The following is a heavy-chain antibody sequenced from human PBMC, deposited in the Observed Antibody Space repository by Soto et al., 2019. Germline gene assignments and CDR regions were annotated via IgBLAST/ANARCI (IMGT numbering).Heavy chain of an antibody. CDR2: ISYDGSNK. Sequence: GGSLRLSCAASGFTFSSYAMHWVRQAPGKGLEWVAVISYDGSNKYYADSVKGRFTISRDNSKNTLYLQMNSLRAEDTAVYYCARGFAYSRYYYDSSGYSPFDYWGQGTLVTVSS. J-gene: IGHJ4*02. D-gene: IGHD3-22*01. CDR3: ARGFAYSRYYYDSSGYSPFDY. V-gene: IGHV3-30-3*01. CDR1: GFTFSSYA.